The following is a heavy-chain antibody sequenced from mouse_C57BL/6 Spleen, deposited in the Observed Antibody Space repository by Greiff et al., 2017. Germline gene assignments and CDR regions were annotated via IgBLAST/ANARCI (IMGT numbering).Heavy chain of an antibody. V-gene: IGHV1-15*01. CDR3: TRSGHYYGSSYNSLFDY. D-gene: IGHD1-1*01. CDR2: IDPETGGT. Sequence: VQLQQSGAELVRPGASVTLSCKASGYTFTDYEMHWVKQTPVHGLEWIGAIDPETGGTAYNQKFKGKAILTADKSSSTAYMELRSLTSEDSAVYYCTRSGHYYGSSYNSLFDYWGQGTTLTVSS. J-gene: IGHJ2*01. CDR1: GYTFTDYE.